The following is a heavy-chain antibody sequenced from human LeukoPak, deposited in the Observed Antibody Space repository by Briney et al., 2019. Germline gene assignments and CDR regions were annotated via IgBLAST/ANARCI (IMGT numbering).Heavy chain of an antibody. Sequence: RGSLRLSCAASGFTFSSYWMSWVRQAPGKGLEWVANIRHDGSEKYYVDSVKGRFTISRDNAKDSLYLQMNSLRAEDTAVYYCAKEYGSGSYYINYYYGMDVWGQGTTVTVSS. V-gene: IGHV3-7*03. D-gene: IGHD3-10*01. CDR1: GFTFSSYW. J-gene: IGHJ6*02. CDR3: AKEYGSGSYYINYYYGMDV. CDR2: IRHDGSEK.